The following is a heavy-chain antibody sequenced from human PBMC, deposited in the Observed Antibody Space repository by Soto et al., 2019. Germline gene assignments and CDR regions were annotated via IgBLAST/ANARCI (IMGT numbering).Heavy chain of an antibody. CDR3: ARTGGGMAARPLEY. CDR1: GYMFTTYG. Sequence: QVQLVQSGGEVKKPGASVEVSCRTSGYMFTTYGMSWVRQAPGQGLEWMAWISAYNGNKKYAQKFQGRVTMTTDTTTSTVDMELRNLTSDDTGTYFCARTGGGMAARPLEYWGQGTLVTVSS. D-gene: IGHD6-6*01. J-gene: IGHJ4*02. CDR2: ISAYNGNK. V-gene: IGHV1-18*04.